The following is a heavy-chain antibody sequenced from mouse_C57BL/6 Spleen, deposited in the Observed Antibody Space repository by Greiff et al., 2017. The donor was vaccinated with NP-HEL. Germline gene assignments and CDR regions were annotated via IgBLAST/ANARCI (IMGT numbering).Heavy chain of an antibody. V-gene: IGHV5-4*01. Sequence: VQLKESGGGLVKPGGSLKLSCAASGFTFSSYAMSWVRQTPEKRLEWVATISDGGSYTYYPDNVKGRFTISRDNAKNNMNLQMSHLKSEDTAMYNCSRDRNNYLFFDYLGQGTTLTDAS. J-gene: IGHJ2*01. CDR2: ISDGGSYT. CDR3: SRDRNNYLFFDY. D-gene: IGHD5-1-1*01. CDR1: GFTFSSYA.